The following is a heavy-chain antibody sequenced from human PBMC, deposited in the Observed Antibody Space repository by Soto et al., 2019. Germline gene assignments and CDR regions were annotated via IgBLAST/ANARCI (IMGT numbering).Heavy chain of an antibody. CDR3: VQTTGWPGFCC. J-gene: IGHJ4*02. V-gene: IGHV3-53*01. CDR2: IYGGGTT. D-gene: IGHD6-19*01. CDR1: GFTVSSKY. Sequence: EVQLVESGGGLIQPGGSLRLSCAASGFTVSSKYMTWVRQAPGKGLEWVSVIYGGGTTYYADSVKGRFTISRDNSKNTLYLQVNSMRAEDTAVYYCVQTTGWPGFCCCGQGTLVTFSS.